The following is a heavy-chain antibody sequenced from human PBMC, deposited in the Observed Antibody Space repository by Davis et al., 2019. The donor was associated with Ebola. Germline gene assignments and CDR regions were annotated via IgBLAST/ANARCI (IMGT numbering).Heavy chain of an antibody. CDR2: IYYSGST. CDR1: GGSISSYY. Sequence: GSLRLSCTVSGGSISSYYWSWIRQPPGKGLEWIGYIYYSGSTNYNPSLKSRVTISVDTSKNQFSLKLSSVTAADTAVYYCARADIVVVVAAFDYWGQGTLVTVSS. D-gene: IGHD2-15*01. J-gene: IGHJ4*02. V-gene: IGHV4-59*12. CDR3: ARADIVVVVAAFDY.